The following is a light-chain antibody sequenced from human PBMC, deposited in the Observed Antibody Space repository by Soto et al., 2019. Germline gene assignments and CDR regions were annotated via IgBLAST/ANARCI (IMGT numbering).Light chain of an antibody. J-gene: IGKJ5*01. Sequence: EIVLTQSPGTLSLSPGERVTLSCRASQSVSSSYLAWYQQKPGQAPRLLIYGASSRATGIPDRFSGSGSGTDFTLTISRLEPEDFAVYYCQQYNTWPLITFGPGTRLDIK. CDR3: QQYNTWPLIT. CDR2: GAS. V-gene: IGKV3-20*01. CDR1: QSVSSSY.